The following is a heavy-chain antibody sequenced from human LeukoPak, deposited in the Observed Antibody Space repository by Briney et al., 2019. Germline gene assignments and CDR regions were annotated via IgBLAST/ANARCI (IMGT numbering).Heavy chain of an antibody. D-gene: IGHD3-22*01. Sequence: GGSLRLSCAASGFTFSSYAMSWVRQAPGKGLEWVANIKQDGSEKYYVDSVKGRFTISRDNSKNTLYLQMNSLRAEDTAVYYCARGYDSSGPDYWGQGTLVTVSS. CDR3: ARGYDSSGPDY. J-gene: IGHJ4*02. CDR1: GFTFSSYA. V-gene: IGHV3-7*01. CDR2: IKQDGSEK.